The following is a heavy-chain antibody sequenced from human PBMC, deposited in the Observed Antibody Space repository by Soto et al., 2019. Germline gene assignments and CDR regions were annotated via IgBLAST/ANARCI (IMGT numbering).Heavy chain of an antibody. J-gene: IGHJ5*02. Sequence: QPGGSLRLSCAASGFTFSSYGMHWVRQAPGKGLEWVAVIWYDGSNKYYADSVKGRFTISRDNSKNTLYLQMNSLRAEDTAVYYCARDRSDVAAAGPIQSWFDPWGQGTLVTVSS. V-gene: IGHV3-33*01. CDR1: GFTFSSYG. CDR3: ARDRSDVAAAGPIQSWFDP. CDR2: IWYDGSNK. D-gene: IGHD6-13*01.